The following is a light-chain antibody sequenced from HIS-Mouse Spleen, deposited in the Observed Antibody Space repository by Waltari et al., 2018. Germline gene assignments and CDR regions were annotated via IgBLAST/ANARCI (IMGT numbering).Light chain of an antibody. Sequence: SYELTQPPSVSVSPGQTASITCSGDKLGDKYACWYQQKPGQAPGRAINKVGKRPSGIPERFSGSNSGNTATLTISGTQAMDEADYYCQAWDSSTVVFGGGTKLTVL. CDR2: KVG. J-gene: IGLJ2*01. V-gene: IGLV3-1*01. CDR3: QAWDSSTVV. CDR1: KLGDKY.